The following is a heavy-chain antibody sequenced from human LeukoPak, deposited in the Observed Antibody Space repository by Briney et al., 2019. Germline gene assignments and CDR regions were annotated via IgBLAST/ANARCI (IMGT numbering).Heavy chain of an antibody. D-gene: IGHD6-13*01. CDR1: GDTVSRNSAA. Sequence: SETLSLTCAISGDTVSRNSAAWNCIRQSPSRGLEWLGRKYYTSKWYNDYAVSVKSRITINPDTSKNHFSLRLNSVPPEDTAVYYCARKYSSSWYNALDIWGQGTMVTVSS. V-gene: IGHV6-1*01. J-gene: IGHJ3*02. CDR3: ARKYSSSWYNALDI. CDR2: KYYTSKWYN.